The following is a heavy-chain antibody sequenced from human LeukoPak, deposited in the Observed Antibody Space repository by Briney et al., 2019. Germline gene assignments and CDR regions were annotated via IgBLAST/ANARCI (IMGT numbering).Heavy chain of an antibody. Sequence: SETLSLTCTVSGGSFSSYYWSWIRQPPGKGLEWIGYIYYSGSTNYNPSLKSRVTISLGTSKNQFSLKLSSVTAAGTAVYYCVRAVGPVGGYDSPWGQGTLVTVSS. CDR3: VRAVGPVGGYDSP. CDR2: IYYSGST. D-gene: IGHD5-12*01. CDR1: GGSFSSYY. J-gene: IGHJ5*02. V-gene: IGHV4-59*01.